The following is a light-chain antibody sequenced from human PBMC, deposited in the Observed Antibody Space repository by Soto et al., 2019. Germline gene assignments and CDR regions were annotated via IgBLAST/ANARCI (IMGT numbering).Light chain of an antibody. CDR3: LSYADTAYV. Sequence: QSVLTQPPSASGSPGQSVTISCAGTSSDVGGYNYVSWYQQYPGKVPKLRIYEVSERPSGVPDRFSGSKSGNTAFLTVSGLQSEDEADYYCLSYADTAYVFGTGTKLPAL. V-gene: IGLV2-8*01. CDR2: EVS. CDR1: SSDVGGYNY. J-gene: IGLJ1*01.